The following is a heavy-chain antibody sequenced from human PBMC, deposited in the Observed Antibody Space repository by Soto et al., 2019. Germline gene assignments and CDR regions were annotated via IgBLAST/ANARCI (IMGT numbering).Heavy chain of an antibody. CDR2: INPNSGGT. CDR1: GYTFTGYY. V-gene: IGHV1-2*02. CDR3: ATLTGTYYYYGMDV. J-gene: IGHJ6*02. D-gene: IGHD3-9*01. Sequence: QVQLVQSGAEVKKPGASVKFSCKAAGYTFTGYYMHWVRQAPGQGLEWMGWINPNSGGTNYAQKFQGRVTMTRDTSLSTAYMERSRLRSDDTAVYYCATLTGTYYYYGMDVWGQGTTVTVSS.